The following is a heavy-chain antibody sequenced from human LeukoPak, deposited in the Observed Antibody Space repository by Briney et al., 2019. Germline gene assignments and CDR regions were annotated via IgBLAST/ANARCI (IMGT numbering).Heavy chain of an antibody. J-gene: IGHJ6*03. CDR1: GYTFTGYY. Sequence: ASVEVSCKASGYTFTGYYMHWVRQAPGQGLEWMGRINPNSGGTNYAQKFQGRVTMTRDTSISTAYMELSRLRSDDTAVYYCAREEQQLVWPDAYYYMDVWGKGTTVTVSS. D-gene: IGHD6-13*01. CDR3: AREEQQLVWPDAYYYMDV. V-gene: IGHV1-2*06. CDR2: INPNSGGT.